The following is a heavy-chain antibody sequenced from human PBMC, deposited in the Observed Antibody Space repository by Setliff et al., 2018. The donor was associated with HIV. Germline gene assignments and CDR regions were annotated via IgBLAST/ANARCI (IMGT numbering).Heavy chain of an antibody. CDR2: IHYNGRT. D-gene: IGHD2-21*01. J-gene: IGHJ5*02. Sequence: SETLSLTCTVSGDSITNDDYYWGWIRQPPGKGLEWIAIIHYNGRTYYDPSLKSRVTIFVDTSKTQFYLKLRSVTASDTAVYYCARYSSKVDWFDPWGQGTLVTVSS. CDR3: ARYSSKVDWFDP. V-gene: IGHV4-39*01. CDR1: GDSITNDDYY.